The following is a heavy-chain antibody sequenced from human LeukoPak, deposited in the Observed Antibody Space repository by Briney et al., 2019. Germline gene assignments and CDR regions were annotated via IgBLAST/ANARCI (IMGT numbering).Heavy chain of an antibody. Sequence: GGSLRLSCAASGFTFSSYAMSWVRQAPGKGLEWVSAISGSGGSTYYADSVKGRFTISRDNSKNTPYLQMNSLRAEDTALYYCSNGRTSSGTLQHDYWGQGTLVTVSS. CDR3: SNGRTSSGTLQHDY. CDR2: ISGSGGST. D-gene: IGHD6-19*01. J-gene: IGHJ4*02. CDR1: GFTFSSYA. V-gene: IGHV3-23*01.